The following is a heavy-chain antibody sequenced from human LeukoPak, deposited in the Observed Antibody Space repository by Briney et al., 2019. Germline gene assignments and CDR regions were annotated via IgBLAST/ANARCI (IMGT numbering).Heavy chain of an antibody. V-gene: IGHV1-2*02. CDR2: INPNSGVT. CDR3: GKDRYGDYEAPFHYYMDA. CDR1: GYTFSGFY. J-gene: IGHJ6*03. Sequence: ASVKVSCKASGYTFSGFYIHWVRQAPGQGLEWMGWINPNSGVTNYAQKLQGRVTITRDTSIDTAYMQLSRLRSDDTAVHYCGKDRYGDYEAPFHYYMDAWGRGTTVTVSS. D-gene: IGHD5-12*01.